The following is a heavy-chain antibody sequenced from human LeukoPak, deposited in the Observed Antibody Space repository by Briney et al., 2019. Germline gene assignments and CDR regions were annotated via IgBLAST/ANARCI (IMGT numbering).Heavy chain of an antibody. CDR3: VRNLQFFWSGYYSFDY. CDR1: GGSFSGYY. J-gene: IGHJ4*02. CDR2: INHSGST. D-gene: IGHD3-3*01. Sequence: PSETLSLTCAVYGGSFSGYYWSWIRQPPGKGLEWIGEINHSGSTNYNPSLKSRVTISVDTSKNQFSLKLSSVTAADTAVYYCVRNLQFFWSGYYSFDYWGQGTLVTVSS. V-gene: IGHV4-34*01.